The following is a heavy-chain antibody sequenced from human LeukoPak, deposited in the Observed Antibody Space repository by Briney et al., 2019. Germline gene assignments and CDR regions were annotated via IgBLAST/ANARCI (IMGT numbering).Heavy chain of an antibody. D-gene: IGHD3-9*01. Sequence: PGRSLRLSCAASGFTFSSYGMHWVRQAPGKGLEWVAVIWYDGSNKYYADSVKGRFTISRDNSKNTLYLQMNSLRAEDTAVYYCAREPLYYDILTGYSPWDYYGMDVWGKGTRVTVSS. CDR3: AREPLYYDILTGYSPWDYYGMDV. CDR2: IWYDGSNK. CDR1: GFTFSSYG. J-gene: IGHJ6*04. V-gene: IGHV3-33*01.